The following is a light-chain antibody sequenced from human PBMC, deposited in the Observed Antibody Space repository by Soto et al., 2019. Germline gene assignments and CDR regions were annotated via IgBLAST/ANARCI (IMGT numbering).Light chain of an antibody. CDR3: QQSYGTPRT. J-gene: IGKJ1*01. V-gene: IGKV1-39*01. Sequence: DIQLTQSPAYLAASVGDRITITSRVSQGISSYLNWYRQKPGKAPKRLIYAASSLQSGVTSRFSGRGSAADVILIISSLQPEDVATYYYQQSYGTPRTFGQGTKVDIK. CDR1: QGISSY. CDR2: AAS.